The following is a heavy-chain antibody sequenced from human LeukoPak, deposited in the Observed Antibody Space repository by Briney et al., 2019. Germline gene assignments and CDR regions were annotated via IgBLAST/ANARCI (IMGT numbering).Heavy chain of an antibody. CDR3: AKEIEGVRGPFDY. Sequence: GGSLRLSCAASGFTFDDYAMHWVRQAPGKGLEWVSGISWNSGSIGYADSVKGRFTISRDNAKNSLYLQMNSLRAEDTALYYCAKEIEGVRGPFDYWGQGTLVTVSS. J-gene: IGHJ4*02. CDR2: ISWNSGSI. V-gene: IGHV3-9*01. D-gene: IGHD3-10*01. CDR1: GFTFDDYA.